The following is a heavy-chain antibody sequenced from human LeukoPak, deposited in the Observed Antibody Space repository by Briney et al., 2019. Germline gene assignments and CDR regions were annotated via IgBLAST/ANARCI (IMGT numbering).Heavy chain of an antibody. J-gene: IGHJ4*02. Sequence: ASVKVSCKASGGTFSSYGVNWVRQAPGQGLEWMGRIIPILETTNYTQKLQDRVTVTADKSAVIVYMELSSLRPEDTAVYYCSRAALDGDYAWDQWGQGTLVTVSS. D-gene: IGHD4-17*01. CDR2: IIPILETT. CDR3: SRAALDGDYAWDQ. V-gene: IGHV1-69*04. CDR1: GGTFSSYG.